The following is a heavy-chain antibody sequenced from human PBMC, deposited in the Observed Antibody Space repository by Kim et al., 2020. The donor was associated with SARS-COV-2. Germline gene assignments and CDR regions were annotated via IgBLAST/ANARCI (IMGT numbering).Heavy chain of an antibody. CDR2: IYYSGST. V-gene: IGHV4-39*01. CDR1: GGSISSSSYY. Sequence: SETLSLTCTVSGGSISSSSYYWGWIRQPPGKGLEWIGSIYYSGSTYYNPSLKSRVTISVDTSKNQFSLKLSSVTAADTAVFYCARLGGPGIVASGTSLDYWGQGTLVTVSS. CDR3: ARLGGPGIVASGTSLDY. D-gene: IGHD6-13*01. J-gene: IGHJ4*02.